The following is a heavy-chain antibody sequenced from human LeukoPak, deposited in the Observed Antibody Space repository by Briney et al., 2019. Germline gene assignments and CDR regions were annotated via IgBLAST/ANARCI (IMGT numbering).Heavy chain of an antibody. D-gene: IGHD6-13*01. CDR2: IKTDGSYS. J-gene: IGHJ4*02. Sequence: GGSLRLSCAASGFTFSYFWMHWFRQTPGKGLVWVSCIKTDGSYSTYADSVKGRFTISRDNSEDTLYLQMNGLRAEDTAVYFCAKQSAGSAAWYSLHYDFWGQGTLVTVSS. CDR3: AKQSAGSAAWYSLHYDF. CDR1: GFTFSYFW. V-gene: IGHV3-74*03.